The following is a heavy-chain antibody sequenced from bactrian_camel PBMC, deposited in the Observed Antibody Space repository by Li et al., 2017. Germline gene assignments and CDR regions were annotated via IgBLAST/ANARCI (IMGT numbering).Heavy chain of an antibody. Sequence: HVQLVESGGGLAQPGGSLRLSCAASGFTFTNYRMRWVRQAPGKGLERVSTITADGRNTDYAYTVKGRFTISKDNAKNTLYLQMNSLKPEDTAMYYCTAVRYGVTWYPLCRARSADFGYWGQGTQVTVS. J-gene: IGHJ6*01. CDR1: GFTFTNYR. D-gene: IGHD6*01. CDR2: ITADGRNT. V-gene: IGHV3S6*01. CDR3: TAVRYGVTWYPLCRARSADFGY.